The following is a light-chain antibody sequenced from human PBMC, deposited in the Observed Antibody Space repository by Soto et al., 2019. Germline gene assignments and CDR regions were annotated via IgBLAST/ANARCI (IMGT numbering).Light chain of an antibody. J-gene: IGKJ1*01. Sequence: ESVLTQSRGTLSLSPGERGTLSCRASQSVSSSYLAWYQQKPGQAPRLLIYGASSRATGIPDRFSGSGSGTDFTLTISRLEPEDFAVYYCQQYGSSPKTFGQGTKVDIK. CDR1: QSVSSSY. CDR3: QQYGSSPKT. CDR2: GAS. V-gene: IGKV3-20*01.